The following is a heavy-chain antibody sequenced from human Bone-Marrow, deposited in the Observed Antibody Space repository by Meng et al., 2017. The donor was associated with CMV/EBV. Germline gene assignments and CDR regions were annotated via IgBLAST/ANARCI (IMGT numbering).Heavy chain of an antibody. CDR2: ISSSGSTI. CDR3: ARSRITMVRGVIIIGAFDI. V-gene: IGHV3-48*03. Sequence: GGSLRLSCAASGFTFSSYEMNWVRQAPGKGLEWVSYISSSGSTIYYADSVKGRFTISRDNAKNSLYLQMNSLRAEDTAVYYCARSRITMVRGVIIIGAFDIWGQGTMVTVPS. CDR1: GFTFSSYE. D-gene: IGHD3-10*01. J-gene: IGHJ3*02.